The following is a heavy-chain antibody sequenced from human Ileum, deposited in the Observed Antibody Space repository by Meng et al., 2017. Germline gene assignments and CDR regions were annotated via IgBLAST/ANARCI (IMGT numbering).Heavy chain of an antibody. V-gene: IGHV3-15*01. CDR1: GFTFNKAW. Sequence: EVQLVESGGGLVKPGGSFRLSCAASGFTFNKAWMSWVRQAPGKGLEWVGRIKSDGTTDYAAPVKGRFAISRDDSKTTLYLQMDSLKTDDTAVYYCTTDRNWDYFEYWGQGTLVTVSS. CDR2: IKSDGTT. CDR3: TTDRNWDYFEY. J-gene: IGHJ4*02. D-gene: IGHD3-16*01.